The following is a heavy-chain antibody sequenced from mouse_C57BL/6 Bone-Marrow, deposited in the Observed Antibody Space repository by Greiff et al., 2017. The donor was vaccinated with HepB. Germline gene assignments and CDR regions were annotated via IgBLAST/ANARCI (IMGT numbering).Heavy chain of an antibody. CDR3: TRDYYYGSSYLYYYAMDY. J-gene: IGHJ4*01. D-gene: IGHD1-1*01. CDR2: ISSGGDYI. V-gene: IGHV5-9-1*02. CDR1: GFTFSSYA. Sequence: EVMLVESGEGLVKPGGSLKLSCAASGFTFSSYAMSWVRQTPEKRLEWVAYISSGGDYIYYADTVKGRFTISRDNARNTLYLQMSSLKSEDTSMYYCTRDYYYGSSYLYYYAMDYWGQGTSVTVSS.